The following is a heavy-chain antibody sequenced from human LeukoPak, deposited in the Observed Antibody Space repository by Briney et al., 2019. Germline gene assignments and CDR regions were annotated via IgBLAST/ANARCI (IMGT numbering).Heavy chain of an antibody. D-gene: IGHD3-3*01. Sequence: SETLSLTCAVYGGSFSGYYWSWIRQPPGKGLEWIGEINHSGSTNYNPSLKSRVTISVDTSKNQFSLKLSSVTAADTAVYYCARAHYDFWSGYRYYFDYLGQGTLVTVSS. J-gene: IGHJ4*02. CDR1: GGSFSGYY. V-gene: IGHV4-34*01. CDR3: ARAHYDFWSGYRYYFDY. CDR2: INHSGST.